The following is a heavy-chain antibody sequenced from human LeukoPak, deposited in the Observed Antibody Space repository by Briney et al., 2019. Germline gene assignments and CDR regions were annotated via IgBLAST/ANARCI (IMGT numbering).Heavy chain of an antibody. CDR2: MNPNSGNT. V-gene: IGHV1-8*03. D-gene: IGHD1-1*01. J-gene: IGHJ6*03. Sequence: GASVKVSCKASGYTFTGYYMHWVRQATGQGLEWMGWMNPNSGNTGYAQKFQGRVTITRNTSISTAYMELSSLRSEDTAVYYCARAERSYYYYYMDVWGKGTTVTVSS. CDR3: ARAERSYYYYYMDV. CDR1: GYTFTGYY.